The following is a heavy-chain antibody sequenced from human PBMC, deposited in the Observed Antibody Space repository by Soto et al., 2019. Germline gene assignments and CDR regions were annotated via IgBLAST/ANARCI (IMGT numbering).Heavy chain of an antibody. CDR1: GGSISSSSYY. CDR2: IYYGGST. D-gene: IGHD3-10*01. Sequence: SETLSLTCTVSGGSISSSSYYWGWIRQPPGKGLEWIGSIYYGGSTYYNPSLKSRVTISVDTSKNKLSLKLSSVTAADTAVYYCARHYRLLLLGSYPNWDDWFDPWGQGTLVTVSS. V-gene: IGHV4-39*01. CDR3: ARHYRLLLLGSYPNWDDWFDP. J-gene: IGHJ5*02.